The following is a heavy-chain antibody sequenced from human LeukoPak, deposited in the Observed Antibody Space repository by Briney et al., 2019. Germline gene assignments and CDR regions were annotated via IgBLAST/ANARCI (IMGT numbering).Heavy chain of an antibody. CDR2: IYNSGSTIWST. CDR1: GGSISNYY. V-gene: IGHV4-59*01. CDR3: ARDLRYLASTSCYVD. Sequence: PSETLSLTCTVSGGSISNYYWSWIRQPPGKGLEWIGYIYNSGSTIWSTNFNPSLKSRVTISADTSKNQFSLKLTSVTAADTAVYYCARDLRYLASTSCYVDWGQGTLVTVSS. D-gene: IGHD2-2*01. J-gene: IGHJ4*02.